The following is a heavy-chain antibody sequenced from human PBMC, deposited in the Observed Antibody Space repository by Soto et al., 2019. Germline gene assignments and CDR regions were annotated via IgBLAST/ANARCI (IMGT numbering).Heavy chain of an antibody. CDR3: ARVYSSGEYWYFDL. CDR1: GGSISSYY. CDR2: IYYSGST. V-gene: IGHV4-59*01. Sequence: QVQLQESGPGLVKPSETLSLTCTVSGGSISSYYWSWIRQPPGKGLGWIGYIYYSGSTNYNPSLKSRVTISVDTSKNQFSLKLSSVTAADTAVYYCARVYSSGEYWYFDLWGRGTLVTVSS. J-gene: IGHJ2*01. D-gene: IGHD6-19*01.